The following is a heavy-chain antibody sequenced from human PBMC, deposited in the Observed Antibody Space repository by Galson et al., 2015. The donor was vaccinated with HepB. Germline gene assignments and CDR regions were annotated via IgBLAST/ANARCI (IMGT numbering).Heavy chain of an antibody. D-gene: IGHD3-10*01. CDR3: ARDGVWGSGSYYTHNWFDP. CDR2: IIPILGIA. Sequence: SVKVSCKASGGTFSSYTISWVRQAPGQGLEWMGRIIPILGIANYAQKFQGRVTITADKSTSTAYMELSSLRSEDTAVYYCARDGVWGSGSYYTHNWFDPWGQGTLVTVSS. V-gene: IGHV1-69*04. J-gene: IGHJ5*02. CDR1: GGTFSSYT.